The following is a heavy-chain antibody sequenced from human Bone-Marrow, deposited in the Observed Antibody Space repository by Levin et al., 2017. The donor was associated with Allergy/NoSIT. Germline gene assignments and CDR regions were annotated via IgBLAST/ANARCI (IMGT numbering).Heavy chain of an antibody. Sequence: GGSLRLSCAASGFTFSSYEMNWVRQAPGEGLEWVSYITESGSTIYYADSVQGRFTISRDNAKKSLYLQMNSLRGEDTAVYYCARGGLMVGATLFDYWGQGTLVTVSS. V-gene: IGHV3-48*03. CDR3: ARGGLMVGATLFDY. CDR2: ITESGSTI. D-gene: IGHD1-26*01. CDR1: GFTFSSYE. J-gene: IGHJ4*02.